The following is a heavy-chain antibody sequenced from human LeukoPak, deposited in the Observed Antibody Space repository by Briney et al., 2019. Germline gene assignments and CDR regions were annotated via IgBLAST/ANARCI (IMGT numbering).Heavy chain of an antibody. Sequence: SETLSLTCTVSGGSISSGGYYWSWIRQHPGKGLEWIGYIYYSGTTYYNPSLKSRVTISVDTSKNQFSLKLSSVAAADTAVYYCARDNWNYGFSMDVWGQGTTVTVSS. CDR1: GGSISSGGYY. J-gene: IGHJ6*02. CDR3: ARDNWNYGFSMDV. D-gene: IGHD1-7*01. V-gene: IGHV4-31*03. CDR2: IYYSGTT.